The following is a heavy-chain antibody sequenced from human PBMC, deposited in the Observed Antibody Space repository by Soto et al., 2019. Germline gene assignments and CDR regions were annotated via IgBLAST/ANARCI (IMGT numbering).Heavy chain of an antibody. Sequence: KPSETLSLTCSVSGVSISSYFWSWIRQAPGGGLEWIGYTYHRGSTNYSPSLKSRVAISLDTSENQFSLKVNSVTAADTAVHYCARIGGYHGPLDYWGQGTPVTVSS. CDR3: ARIGGYHGPLDY. V-gene: IGHV4-59*01. CDR2: TYHRGST. CDR1: GVSISSYF. J-gene: IGHJ4*02. D-gene: IGHD6-25*01.